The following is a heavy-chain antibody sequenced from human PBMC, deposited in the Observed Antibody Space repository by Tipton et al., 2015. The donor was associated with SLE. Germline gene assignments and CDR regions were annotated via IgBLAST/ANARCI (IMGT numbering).Heavy chain of an antibody. J-gene: IGHJ6*02. V-gene: IGHV3-7*01. Sequence: SLRLSCAASGFTFSSYWMSWVRQAPEKGLEWVANIKQDGSEKYYVDSVKGRFTISRDNAKNSLYLQMNSLRAEDTAVYYCARDVMSDYIWGSYRTSGMDVWGQGTTVTVSS. CDR3: ARDVMSDYIWGSYRTSGMDV. CDR2: IKQDGSEK. CDR1: GFTFSSYW. D-gene: IGHD3-16*02.